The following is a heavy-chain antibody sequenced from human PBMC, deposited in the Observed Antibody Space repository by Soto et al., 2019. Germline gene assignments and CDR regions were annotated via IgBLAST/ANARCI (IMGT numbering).Heavy chain of an antibody. CDR1: GFTFSNAW. D-gene: IGHD3-22*01. J-gene: IGHJ4*02. V-gene: IGHV3-15*01. CDR2: IKSKTDGGTT. CDR3: TTGRHNYYDSGDLDY. Sequence: EVQLVESGGGLVKPGGSLRLSCAASGFTFSNAWMSWVRQAPGKGLEWVCRIKSKTDGGTTDYAAPVKGRFTISRDDSKNTLYLQMNSLKTEDTAVYYCTTGRHNYYDSGDLDYWGQGTLVTVSS.